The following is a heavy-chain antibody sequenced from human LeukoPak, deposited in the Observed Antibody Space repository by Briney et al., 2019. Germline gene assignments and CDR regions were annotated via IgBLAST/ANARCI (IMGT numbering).Heavy chain of an antibody. CDR1: GGTFSSYA. CDR2: IIPIFGTA. CDR3: ARDSTSFSDAFDI. D-gene: IGHD2-2*01. V-gene: IGHV1-69*13. Sequence: SVKVSCKASGGTFSSYAISWVRQAPGQGLEWMGGIIPIFGTANYAQKFQGRVTITADESTSTAYMELSSLRSEDTAVYYCARDSTSFSDAFDIWGQGTMVTVSS. J-gene: IGHJ3*02.